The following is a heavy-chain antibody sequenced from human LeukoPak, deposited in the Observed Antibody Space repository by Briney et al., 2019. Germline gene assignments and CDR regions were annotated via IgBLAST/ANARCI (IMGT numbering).Heavy chain of an antibody. D-gene: IGHD2-15*01. CDR2: INHSGST. J-gene: IGHJ4*02. CDR1: GGSFSGYY. V-gene: IGHV4-34*01. Sequence: SETLSHTCAVYGGSFSGYYWSWIRQPPGKGLEWIGEINHSGSTNYNPSLKSRVTISVDTSKNQFSLKLSSVTAADTAVYYCARGDGYCSGGSCYYYFDYWGQGTLVTVSS. CDR3: ARGDGYCSGGSCYYYFDY.